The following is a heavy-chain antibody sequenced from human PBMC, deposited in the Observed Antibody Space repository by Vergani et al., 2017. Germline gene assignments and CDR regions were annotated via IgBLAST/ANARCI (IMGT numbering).Heavy chain of an antibody. J-gene: IGHJ6*03. CDR1: GFIFSSYS. Sequence: EVQLVESGGGLVKPGGSLRLSCAASGFIFSSYSMNWVRQAPGKGLEWVSSISSSSSYIYYADSVKGRFTITRDNAKNSLYLQMNSLRAEDTAVYYCARGGQGLEWLPAYYMDVWGKGSTVTVSS. V-gene: IGHV3-21*01. D-gene: IGHD3-3*01. CDR2: ISSSSSYI. CDR3: ARGGQGLEWLPAYYMDV.